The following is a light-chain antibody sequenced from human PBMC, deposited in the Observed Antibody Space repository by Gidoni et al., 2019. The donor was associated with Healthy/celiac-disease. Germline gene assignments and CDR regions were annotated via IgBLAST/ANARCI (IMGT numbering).Light chain of an antibody. V-gene: IGKV3-20*01. J-gene: IGKJ4*01. CDR1: QSVSSSY. CDR3: QQYGSSPPVSLT. CDR2: GAS. Sequence: EIVLTQSPGTLSLSPGERATLSCRASQSVSSSYLAWYQQKPGQAPRLLIYGASSRATGIPDRFSGSGSGTDFTLTISRLEPEDFAVYYCQQYGSSPPVSLTFGGXTKVEIK.